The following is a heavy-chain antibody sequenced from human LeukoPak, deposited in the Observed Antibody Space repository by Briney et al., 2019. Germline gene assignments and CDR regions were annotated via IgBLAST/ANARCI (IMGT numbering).Heavy chain of an antibody. V-gene: IGHV3-23*01. CDR1: GFTFSKSD. CDR2: ISGSGATT. D-gene: IGHD5-24*01. CDR3: TRVGYIDEGIDY. J-gene: IGHJ4*02. Sequence: GGSLRLSCAASGFTFSKSDMIWVRQAPGKGLEWVSVISGSGATTYYADSVKGRFTISRDNSKNTLYLQMNSLRADDTAIYYCTRVGYIDEGIDYWGQGTLVTVSS.